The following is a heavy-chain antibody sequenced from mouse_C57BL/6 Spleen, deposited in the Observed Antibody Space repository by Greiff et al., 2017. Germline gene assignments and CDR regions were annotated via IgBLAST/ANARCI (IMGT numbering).Heavy chain of an antibody. J-gene: IGHJ4*01. CDR3: ARSQTGYYAMDY. CDR2: INPNNGGT. V-gene: IGHV1-26*01. Sequence: VQLKQSGPELVKPGASVKISCKASGYTFTDYYMNWVKQSHGKSLEWIGDINPNNGGTSYNQKFKGKATLTVDTSSSTAYMELRSLTSEDSAVYYCARSQTGYYAMDYWGQGTSVTVSS. D-gene: IGHD4-1*01. CDR1: GYTFTDYY.